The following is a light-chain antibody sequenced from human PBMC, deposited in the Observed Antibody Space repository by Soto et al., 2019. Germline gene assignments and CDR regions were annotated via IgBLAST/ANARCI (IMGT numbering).Light chain of an antibody. J-gene: IGKJ4*01. CDR3: QHYVSSPLT. CDR1: QSIGSSY. V-gene: IGKV3-20*01. CDR2: GAS. Sequence: EIALTQSPGTLSLSPGERATLSCRASQSIGSSYLAWYQQKPGQRPRLLIYGASSRATGIPDRFSGSGSGTAFTLTISRLEPEDFAMYYCQHYVSSPLTFGGGTKVEIK.